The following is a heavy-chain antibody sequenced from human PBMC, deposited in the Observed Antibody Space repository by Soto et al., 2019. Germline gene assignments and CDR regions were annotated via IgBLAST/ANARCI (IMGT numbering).Heavy chain of an antibody. V-gene: IGHV3-66*01. Sequence: PGGSLRLSCAASGFTVSSNYMSWVRQAPGKGLEWVSVIYSGGSTYYADSVKGRFTISRDNSKNTLYLQMNSLRAEDTAVYYCASISSGYYLAYWGQGTLVTVSS. CDR2: IYSGGST. CDR3: ASISSGYYLAY. J-gene: IGHJ4*02. D-gene: IGHD3-22*01. CDR1: GFTVSSNY.